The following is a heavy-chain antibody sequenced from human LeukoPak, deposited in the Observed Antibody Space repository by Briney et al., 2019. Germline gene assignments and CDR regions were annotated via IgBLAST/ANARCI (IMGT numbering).Heavy chain of an antibody. CDR3: ARGAYYYED. CDR2: ISSSSSTI. J-gene: IGHJ4*02. V-gene: IGHV3-48*01. D-gene: IGHD3-22*01. Sequence: GGSLRLSCAASGFTFSSHSMNWVRQAPGKGLEWVSYISSSSSTIYYADSVKGRFTISRDNTKNSLYLQMNSLRAEDTAVYYCARGAYYYEDWGQGTLVTVSS. CDR1: GFTFSSHS.